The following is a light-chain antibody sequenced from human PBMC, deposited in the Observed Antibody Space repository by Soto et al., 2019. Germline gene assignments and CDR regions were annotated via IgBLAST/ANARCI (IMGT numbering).Light chain of an antibody. V-gene: IGLV1-51*01. Sequence: QSVLTQPPSVSAAPGQKVTISCSGSSSNIGGNSVSWYQQLPGTAPKLLLYDDNKRPSGIPDRFSGSKSGTSATLGITEFQTGDEADHYCGSWDSSLSAYVFGTGTKVTVL. CDR2: DDN. CDR1: SSNIGGNS. J-gene: IGLJ1*01. CDR3: GSWDSSLSAYV.